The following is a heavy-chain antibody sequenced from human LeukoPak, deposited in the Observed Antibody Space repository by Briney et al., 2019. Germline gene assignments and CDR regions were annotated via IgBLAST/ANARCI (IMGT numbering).Heavy chain of an antibody. Sequence: SETLSLTCTVSGGSVSSGFYYWSWIRQPPGKGLEWIGYIYYTGNTNYSPSLKSRVTISVDSSKNQFSLSLSSVTAADTAVYYCARIAPLDGYRFDYWGQGTLVTVSS. V-gene: IGHV4-61*01. D-gene: IGHD5-24*01. J-gene: IGHJ4*02. CDR1: GGSVSSGFYY. CDR3: ARIAPLDGYRFDY. CDR2: IYYTGNT.